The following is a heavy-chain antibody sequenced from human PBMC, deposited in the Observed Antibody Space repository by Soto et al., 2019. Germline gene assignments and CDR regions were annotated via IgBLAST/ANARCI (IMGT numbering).Heavy chain of an antibody. Sequence: GGSLRLSCAASGFTFSSYGMHWVRQAPGKGLEWVAVISYDGSNKYYADSVKGRFTISRDNSKNTLYLQMNSLRAEDTAVYYCAKLGYCSGGSCRYSSASYWGQGTLVTVSS. J-gene: IGHJ4*02. CDR3: AKLGYCSGGSCRYSSASY. CDR1: GFTFSSYG. V-gene: IGHV3-30*18. CDR2: ISYDGSNK. D-gene: IGHD2-15*01.